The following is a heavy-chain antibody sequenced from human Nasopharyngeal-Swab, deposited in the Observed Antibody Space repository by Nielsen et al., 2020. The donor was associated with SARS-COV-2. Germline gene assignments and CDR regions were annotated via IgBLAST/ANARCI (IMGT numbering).Heavy chain of an antibody. Sequence: GESLKISCAASGFTFSSYAMHWVRQAPGKGLEWVAVISYDGSNKYYADSVKGRFTISRDNSKNTLYLQMNSLRAEDTAVYYCARSPYGSEENWFDPWGQGTLGTVSS. CDR1: GFTFSSYA. V-gene: IGHV3-30-3*01. J-gene: IGHJ5*02. CDR2: ISYDGSNK. D-gene: IGHD3-10*01. CDR3: ARSPYGSEENWFDP.